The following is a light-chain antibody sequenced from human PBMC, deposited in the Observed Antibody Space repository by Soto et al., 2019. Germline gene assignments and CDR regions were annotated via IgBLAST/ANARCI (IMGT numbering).Light chain of an antibody. CDR1: SSDVGGYNY. V-gene: IGLV2-14*01. CDR2: EVS. CDR3: SSYTSSSTYV. Sequence: QSALTQPASVSGSPGQWITISCTGTSSDVGGYNYVSWHQLHPGKAPKLMVYEVSNRPSGVSNRFSGSKSGNTASLTISGLQAEDEADYYCSSYTSSSTYVFGTGTKLTVL. J-gene: IGLJ1*01.